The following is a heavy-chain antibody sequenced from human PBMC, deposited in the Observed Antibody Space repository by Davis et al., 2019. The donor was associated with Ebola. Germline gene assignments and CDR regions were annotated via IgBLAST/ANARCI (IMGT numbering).Heavy chain of an antibody. V-gene: IGHV3-7*03. J-gene: IGHJ6*02. CDR3: ASGDGRGNSYDMDV. D-gene: IGHD4-23*01. CDR2: IKPDGSEK. Sequence: GGSLRLSCAASGFTFSSYWMSWVRQAPGKGLEWLANIKPDGSEKYYVDSVKGRFTISRDNAKNSLFLQMNSLRAEDTALYYCASGDGRGNSYDMDVWGQGTTVTVSS. CDR1: GFTFSSYW.